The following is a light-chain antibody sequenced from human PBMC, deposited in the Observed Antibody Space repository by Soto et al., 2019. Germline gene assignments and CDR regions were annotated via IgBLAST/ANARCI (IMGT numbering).Light chain of an antibody. CDR3: QQYGRSPL. CDR2: GTS. Sequence: ENVLTQSPGTLSLSPGETASLSCRASRGVGTSYLAWYQQKPGQAPRLLLYGTSNRATGIPDRFSGSGSGTDFTLTISGLEPKDFAVYFCQQYGRSPLFGQGTKLEIK. J-gene: IGKJ2*01. CDR1: RGVGTSY. V-gene: IGKV3-20*01.